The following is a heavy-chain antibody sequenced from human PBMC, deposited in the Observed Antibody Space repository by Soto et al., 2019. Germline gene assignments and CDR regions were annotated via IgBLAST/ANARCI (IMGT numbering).Heavy chain of an antibody. J-gene: IGHJ6*02. CDR3: ATGRNLVVPTLPYGIDV. V-gene: IGHV1-69*13. CDR2: IIPIFGTA. Sequence: SVKVSCKASGGTFSSYAISWVRQAPGQGLEWMGGIIPIFGTANYAQKFQGRVTITADESTSTAYMELSSLRSEETAVYYCATGRNLVVPTLPYGIDVWGQGTTVTVSS. D-gene: IGHD3-22*01. CDR1: GGTFSSYA.